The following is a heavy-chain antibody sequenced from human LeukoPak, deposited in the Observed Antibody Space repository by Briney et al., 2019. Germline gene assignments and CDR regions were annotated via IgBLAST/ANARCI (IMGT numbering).Heavy chain of an antibody. CDR2: INPSGIT. D-gene: IGHD5-18*01. CDR1: GGSFSGYY. Sequence: SETLSLTCAAYGGSFSGYYWSWIRQPPGKGLEWIGEINPSGITNYNPSLKNRVTISVDTPENQFCLKLSSVAAVDPAVYFCARDRWGYSYGYSGSVEYWGRGTLVSVCS. J-gene: IGHJ4*02. CDR3: ARDRWGYSYGYSGSVEY. V-gene: IGHV4-34*01.